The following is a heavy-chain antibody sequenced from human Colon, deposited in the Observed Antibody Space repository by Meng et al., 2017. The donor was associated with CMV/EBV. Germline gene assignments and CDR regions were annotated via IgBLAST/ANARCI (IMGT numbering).Heavy chain of an antibody. V-gene: IGHV1-69*02. CDR1: GGTFSSYT. CDR2: IIPILGIA. Sequence: LVKVSCKASGGTFSSYTISWVRQAPGQGLEWMGRIIPILGIANYAQKFQGRVTITADKSTSTAYMELSSLRSEDTAVYYCARSFREYQLLYSTGNYYYYGMDVWGQGTTVTVSS. J-gene: IGHJ6*02. CDR3: ARSFREYQLLYSTGNYYYYGMDV. D-gene: IGHD2-2*02.